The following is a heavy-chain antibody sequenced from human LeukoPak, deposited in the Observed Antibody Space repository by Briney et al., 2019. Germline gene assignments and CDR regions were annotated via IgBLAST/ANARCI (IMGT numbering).Heavy chain of an antibody. CDR3: ARVFNWNDVSPFDY. D-gene: IGHD1-1*01. J-gene: IGHJ4*02. CDR2: IIPIFGTA. Sequence: ASVKVSXKASGGTFSSYAISWVRQAPGQGLEWMGGIIPIFGTANYAQKFQGRVTITADESTSTAYMELSSLRSEDTAVYYCARVFNWNDVSPFDYWGQGTLVTVSS. V-gene: IGHV1-69*13. CDR1: GGTFSSYA.